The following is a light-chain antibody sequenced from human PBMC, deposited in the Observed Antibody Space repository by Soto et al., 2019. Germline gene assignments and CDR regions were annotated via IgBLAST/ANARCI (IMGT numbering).Light chain of an antibody. CDR2: AAS. CDR1: QGISSY. Sequence: IQLTQSPSSLSASVGARVTITCRASQGISSYLAWYQQKPGKAPKLLIYAASTLQSGVPSRFSGSGSGTDFTLTISSLQPEDFATYYCQQLNSYRTFGQGTKVDIK. J-gene: IGKJ1*01. CDR3: QQLNSYRT. V-gene: IGKV1-9*01.